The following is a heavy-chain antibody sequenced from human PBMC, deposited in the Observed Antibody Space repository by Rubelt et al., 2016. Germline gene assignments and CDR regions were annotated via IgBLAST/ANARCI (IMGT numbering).Heavy chain of an antibody. V-gene: IGHV4-61*05. Sequence: QLQLQESGPGLVKPSETLSLTCTVSGGSISSSSYYWGWIRQPPGKGLEWIGYIYYSGSNNYNPSLKSRVTISVDTSKNQFSLKLSSVTAADTAVYYCARGRRYYYDSSGPGGWFDPWGQGTLVTVSS. D-gene: IGHD3-22*01. CDR1: GGSISSSSYY. CDR2: IYYSGSN. J-gene: IGHJ5*02. CDR3: ARGRRYYYDSSGPGGWFDP.